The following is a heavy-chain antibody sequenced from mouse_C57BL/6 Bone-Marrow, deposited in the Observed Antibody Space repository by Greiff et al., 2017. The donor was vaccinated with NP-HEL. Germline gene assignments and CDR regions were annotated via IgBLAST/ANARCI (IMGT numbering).Heavy chain of an antibody. J-gene: IGHJ1*03. D-gene: IGHD1-1*01. V-gene: IGHV1-81*01. CDR2: IYPRSGNT. Sequence: QVQLQQSGAELARPGASVKLSCKASGYTFTSYGISWVKQRTGQGLEWIGEIYPRSGNTYYNEKFKGKATLTADKSSSTAYMELRSLTSEDSAVYFCARKPYSGSGYWYFDVWGTGTTVTVSS. CDR1: GYTFTSYG. CDR3: ARKPYSGSGYWYFDV.